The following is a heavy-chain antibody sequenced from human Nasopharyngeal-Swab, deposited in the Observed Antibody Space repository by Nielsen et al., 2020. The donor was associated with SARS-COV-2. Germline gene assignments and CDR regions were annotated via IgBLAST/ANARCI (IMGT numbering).Heavy chain of an antibody. J-gene: IGHJ3*02. CDR3: ARDRYWNDGAFDI. D-gene: IGHD1-1*01. V-gene: IGHV3-48*02. CDR2: ISSSSSTI. CDR1: GFTFSSYS. Sequence: GESLKISCAASGFTFSSYSMNWVRQAPGKGLEWVSYISSSSSTIYNADSVKGRFTISRDNAKNSLYLQMNSLRDEDTAVYYCARDRYWNDGAFDIWGQGTMVTFSS.